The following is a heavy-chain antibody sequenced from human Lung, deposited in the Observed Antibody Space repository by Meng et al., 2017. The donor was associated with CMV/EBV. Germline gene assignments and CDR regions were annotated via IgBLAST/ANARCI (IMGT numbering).Heavy chain of an antibody. CDR3: ARGLLTVTTNFDGFDV. CDR2: MNPNSGGS. Sequence: SVKVSXKTSGFTFTGHFMHWVRQAPGQGLEWMGWMNPNSGGSNIVQKFEGRVSMTRDKSITTAYMEVSGLRSDDTAVYYCARGLLTVTTNFDGFDVWGQGTMVTVSS. CDR1: GFTFTGHF. V-gene: IGHV1-2*02. D-gene: IGHD4-17*01. J-gene: IGHJ3*01.